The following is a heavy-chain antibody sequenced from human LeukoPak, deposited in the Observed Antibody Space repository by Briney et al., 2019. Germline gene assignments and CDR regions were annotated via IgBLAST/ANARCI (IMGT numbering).Heavy chain of an antibody. Sequence: GGSLRHSCAASGFTFSSYGMHWVRQAPGKGLEWVAVIWYDGSNKYYADSVKGRFTISRDNSKNTLYLQMNSLRAEDTAVYYCARDPSHYDSSGYYSNWGQGTLVTVSS. V-gene: IGHV3-33*01. CDR3: ARDPSHYDSSGYYSN. D-gene: IGHD3-22*01. CDR1: GFTFSSYG. CDR2: IWYDGSNK. J-gene: IGHJ4*02.